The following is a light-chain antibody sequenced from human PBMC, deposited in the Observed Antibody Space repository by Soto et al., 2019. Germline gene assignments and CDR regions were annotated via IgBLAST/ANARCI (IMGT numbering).Light chain of an antibody. Sequence: AIRMTQSPSSLSASTGDRVTITCRASQGISSYLAWYQQKPGKAPKLLIYAASTLQSGVPSRFSGSASGTDFTLTISCLQYEDFATYYCQQYYSYPRTFGQGTKVDIK. CDR3: QQYYSYPRT. CDR2: AAS. V-gene: IGKV1-8*01. CDR1: QGISSY. J-gene: IGKJ1*01.